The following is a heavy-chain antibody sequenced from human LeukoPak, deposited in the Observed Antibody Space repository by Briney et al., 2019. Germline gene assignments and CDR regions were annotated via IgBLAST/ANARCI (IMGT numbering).Heavy chain of an antibody. J-gene: IGHJ5*02. CDR1: GFTFDDYA. Sequence: GGSLRLSCAASGFTFDDYAMHWVRQAPGKGLEWVSGISWNSGSIGYADSVKGRFTISRDNAKNSLYLQMNSLRAEDTALYYCAKSQDYDILTGRNWFDPWGQGTLVTVSS. V-gene: IGHV3-9*01. CDR3: AKSQDYDILTGRNWFDP. D-gene: IGHD3-9*01. CDR2: ISWNSGSI.